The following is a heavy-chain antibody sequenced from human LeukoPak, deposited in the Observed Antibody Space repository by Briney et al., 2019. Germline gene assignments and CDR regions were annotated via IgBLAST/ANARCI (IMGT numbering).Heavy chain of an antibody. Sequence: PSETLSLTCTVSGYSISSGYYWGWIRQPPGKGLEWIGSIYHSGSTYYNPSLKSRVTISLDTSKNQFSLKLTSVTAADTAVYYCARARYGSTGCPYYFDYWGQGTLVTVSS. CDR2: IYHSGST. CDR1: GYSISSGYY. CDR3: ARARYGSTGCPYYFDY. J-gene: IGHJ4*02. V-gene: IGHV4-38-2*02. D-gene: IGHD2-2*01.